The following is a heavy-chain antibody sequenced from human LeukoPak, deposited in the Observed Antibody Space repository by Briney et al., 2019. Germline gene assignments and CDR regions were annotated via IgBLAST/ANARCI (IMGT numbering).Heavy chain of an antibody. Sequence: AGSLTLAWPVSGFTLSSYPMKWVRPAAGKGLEWVSSINSMGKSKYYTDSVKGRFTTSRHNAKNSLCRQVNSQRATGPAVYLCANPPAYNSGWNYWGQGTLVTVSS. V-gene: IGHV3-21*01. D-gene: IGHD6-19*01. CDR3: ANPPAYNSGWNY. CDR1: GFTLSSYP. J-gene: IGHJ4*02. CDR2: INSMGKSK.